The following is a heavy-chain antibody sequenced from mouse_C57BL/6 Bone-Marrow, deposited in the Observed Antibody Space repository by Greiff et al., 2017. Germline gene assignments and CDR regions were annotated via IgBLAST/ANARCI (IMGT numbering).Heavy chain of an antibody. Sequence: QVQLQQSGAELARPGASVKLSCKASGYTFTSYGISWVKQRTGQGLEWIGEIYPRSGNTYYNAKFKGKATLTADKSSSTAYMELRSLTSEDSAVYFCARYPYYYGSGYYYAMDYWGQGTSVTVSS. CDR3: ARYPYYYGSGYYYAMDY. CDR1: GYTFTSYG. CDR2: IYPRSGNT. D-gene: IGHD1-1*01. J-gene: IGHJ4*01. V-gene: IGHV1-81*01.